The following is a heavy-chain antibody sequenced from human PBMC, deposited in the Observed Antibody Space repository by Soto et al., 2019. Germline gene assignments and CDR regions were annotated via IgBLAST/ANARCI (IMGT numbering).Heavy chain of an antibody. CDR1: GFTFSSYG. CDR3: ARGRYCSGGSCYFDWFDP. CDR2: IWYDGSNK. D-gene: IGHD2-15*01. Sequence: QVQLVESGGGVVQPGRSLRLSCAASGFTFSSYGMHWVRQAPGKGLEWVAVIWYDGSNKYYADSVKGRFTISRDNSKNTLYLQINSLRAEATAVYYCARGRYCSGGSCYFDWFDPWGQGTLVTVSS. J-gene: IGHJ5*02. V-gene: IGHV3-33*01.